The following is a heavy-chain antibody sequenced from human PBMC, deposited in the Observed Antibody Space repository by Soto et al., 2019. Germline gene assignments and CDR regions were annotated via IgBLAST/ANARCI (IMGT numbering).Heavy chain of an antibody. V-gene: IGHV3-33*01. J-gene: IGHJ4*02. CDR2: IWCDASNK. CDR1: GFTFRTYG. D-gene: IGHD1-26*01. Sequence: VQLVESGGGVVQPGRSLRLSCAASGFTFRTYGMYWVRQAPGKGLEWVAFIWCDASNKYYADSVKGRFTISRDNSENTLYLQMNSLRAEDTAVYSCARGRVDGGELNLWGQGTLVTVSS. CDR3: ARGRVDGGELNL.